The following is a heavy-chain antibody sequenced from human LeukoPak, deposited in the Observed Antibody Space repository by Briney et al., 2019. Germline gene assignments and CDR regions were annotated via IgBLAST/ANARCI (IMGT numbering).Heavy chain of an antibody. CDR1: GYTFTSYD. D-gene: IGHD3-16*01. J-gene: IGHJ4*02. CDR3: ARAPHRNLPLNYDYVFDY. CDR2: MNPNSGNT. V-gene: IGHV1-8*03. Sequence: GASVKVSCKASGYTFTSYDINWVRQASGQGLEWMGWMNPNSGNTDYAQKFQGRVTFTRDTSITTAYMELSNLRSEDTAVYYCARAPHRNLPLNYDYVFDYWGQGTLVTVSS.